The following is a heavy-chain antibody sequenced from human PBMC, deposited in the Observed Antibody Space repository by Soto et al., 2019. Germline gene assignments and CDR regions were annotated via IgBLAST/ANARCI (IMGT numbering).Heavy chain of an antibody. D-gene: IGHD2-2*01. CDR2: INHSGST. V-gene: IGHV4-34*01. CDR1: GGSFSGYY. Sequence: PSETLSLTCAVYGGSFSGYYWSWIRQPPGKGLEWIGEINHSGSTNYNPSLKSRVTISVDTSKNQFSLKLSSVTAADTAVYYCATGRDQGYYYYGMDVWGQGTTVTVSS. CDR3: ATGRDQGYYYYGMDV. J-gene: IGHJ6*02.